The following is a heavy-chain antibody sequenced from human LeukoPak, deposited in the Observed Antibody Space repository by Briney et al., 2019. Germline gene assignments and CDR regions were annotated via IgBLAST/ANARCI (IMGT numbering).Heavy chain of an antibody. CDR2: ISSNGGST. J-gene: IGHJ4*02. V-gene: IGHV3-64*01. D-gene: IGHD3-22*01. Sequence: GGSLRLSCAASGFTFSSYAMHWVRQAPGKGLEYVSTISSNGGSTYYVNSVKGRFTISRDNSKNTLFLQMGSLRAEDMAVYYCARGTYYDSSGHYFFDYWGQGTLVTVSS. CDR1: GFTFSSYA. CDR3: ARGTYYDSSGHYFFDY.